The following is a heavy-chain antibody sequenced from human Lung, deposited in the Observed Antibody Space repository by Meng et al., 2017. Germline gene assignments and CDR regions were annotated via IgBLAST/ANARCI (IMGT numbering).Heavy chain of an antibody. CDR2: MNPNSGNT. CDR3: ARGLLRHIGGNWFDP. Sequence: QVRLFQSGASGKKPGAAVKVSCKASGDTLTSYDINRVRQAPGQGLEWNGGMNPNSGNTGYAQKFQGRVTMTRNTSISTADMELSSLRSEDTAVYYCARGLLRHIGGNWFDPWGQGTLVTVSS. D-gene: IGHD3-16*01. CDR1: GDTLTSYD. V-gene: IGHV1-8*01. J-gene: IGHJ5*02.